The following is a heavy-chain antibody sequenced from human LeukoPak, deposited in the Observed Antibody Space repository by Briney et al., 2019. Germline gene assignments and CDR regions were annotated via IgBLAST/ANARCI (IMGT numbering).Heavy chain of an antibody. V-gene: IGHV5-51*01. D-gene: IGHD3-22*01. Sequence: GESLKISCKGSGHSFTSYWIGWVRQMPGKGLEWMGIIYPGDSDTRYSPSFQGQVTISADKSISTAYLQWSSLKASDTAMYYXXXXXXXXXXSGYSFGNYYFDYWGQGTLVTVSS. CDR1: GHSFTSYW. CDR2: IYPGDSDT. J-gene: IGHJ4*02. CDR3: XXXXXXXXXSGYSFGNYYFDY.